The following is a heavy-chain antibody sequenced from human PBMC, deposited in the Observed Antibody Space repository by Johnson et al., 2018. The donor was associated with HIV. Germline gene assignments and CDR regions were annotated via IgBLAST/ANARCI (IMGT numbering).Heavy chain of an antibody. CDR2: INWNGGST. Sequence: VQLVESGGGVVRPGGSLRLSCAASGFTFDDYGMSWVRQAPGKGLEWVSGINWNGGSTGYADSVTGRFTISSDNAKNSLYLQMNSLRAEDTALYYCARGRLGDPFPGAFDIWGQGTMVTVSS. V-gene: IGHV3-20*04. CDR3: ARGRLGDPFPGAFDI. D-gene: IGHD3-16*01. CDR1: GFTFDDYG. J-gene: IGHJ3*02.